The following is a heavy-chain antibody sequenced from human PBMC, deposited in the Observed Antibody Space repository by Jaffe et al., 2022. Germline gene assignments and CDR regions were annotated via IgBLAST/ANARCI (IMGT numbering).Heavy chain of an antibody. J-gene: IGHJ4*02. CDR2: IYPGDSDT. D-gene: IGHD6-19*01. CDR3: ARQTLNSGWYDDFDY. V-gene: IGHV5-51*01. Sequence: EVQLVQSGAEVKKPGESLKISCKGSGYSFTSYWIGWVRQMPGKGLEWMGIIYPGDSDTRYSPSFQGQVTISADKSISTAYLQWSSLKASDTAMYYCARQTLNSGWYDDFDYWGQGTLVTVSS. CDR1: GYSFTSYW.